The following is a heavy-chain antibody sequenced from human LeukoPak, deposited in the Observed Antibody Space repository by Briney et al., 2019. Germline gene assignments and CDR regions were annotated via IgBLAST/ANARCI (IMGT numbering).Heavy chain of an antibody. Sequence: ASVKVSCKASGYTFASYDINWVRQATGQGLEWMGWMNPNSGNTGYAQKFQGRVTITMNTSISTAYMELRSLRSDDTAVYYCARSTPNYYDSSGYLFDPWGQGTLVTVSS. CDR2: MNPNSGNT. D-gene: IGHD3-22*01. CDR3: ARSTPNYYDSSGYLFDP. J-gene: IGHJ5*02. V-gene: IGHV1-8*03. CDR1: GYTFASYD.